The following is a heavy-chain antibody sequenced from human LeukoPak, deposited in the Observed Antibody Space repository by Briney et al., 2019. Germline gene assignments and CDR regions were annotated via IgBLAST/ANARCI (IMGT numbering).Heavy chain of an antibody. Sequence: GRSLRLSCAASGFTFSNYGMHWVRQAPGKGLEWVAIIWYDGSNMYHADSVKGRFTISRDNAKNTLYLQMNSLRAEDTAVYYCARGGREVDFWGQGTLVTVSS. J-gene: IGHJ4*02. CDR2: IWYDGSNM. CDR1: GFTFSNYG. CDR3: ARGGREVDF. V-gene: IGHV3-33*01. D-gene: IGHD3-16*01.